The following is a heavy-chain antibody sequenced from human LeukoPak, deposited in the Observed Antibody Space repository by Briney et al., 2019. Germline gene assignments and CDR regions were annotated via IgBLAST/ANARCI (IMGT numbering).Heavy chain of an antibody. CDR1: GAFITNSHW. D-gene: IGHD1-26*01. J-gene: IGHJ4*02. Sequence: SETLSLTCAVSGAFITNSHWWSWARQPPGKGLEWIGEIYHSGTTNYNPSLKSRVTMSADTSKNQFSLKLSSVTAADTAVYFCARVGGWEPKLHGVTFDYLGQGTLVTVSS. V-gene: IGHV4-4*02. CDR3: ARVGGWEPKLHGVTFDY. CDR2: IYHSGTT.